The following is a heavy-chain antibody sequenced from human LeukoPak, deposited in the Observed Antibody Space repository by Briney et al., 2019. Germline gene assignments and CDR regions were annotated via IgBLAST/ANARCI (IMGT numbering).Heavy chain of an antibody. CDR2: ISGSGGST. V-gene: IGHV3-23*01. CDR3: AKDYYGSGSYPYFDY. CDR1: GFTFSSYA. Sequence: GGSLRLSCAASGFTFSSYAMSWVRQAPGKGLEWVSAISGSGGSTYYADSVKGRFTISRDNSKNTLYLQMNSLRAEDTAVYYCAKDYYGSGSYPYFDYWGQGTLVTASS. J-gene: IGHJ4*02. D-gene: IGHD3-10*01.